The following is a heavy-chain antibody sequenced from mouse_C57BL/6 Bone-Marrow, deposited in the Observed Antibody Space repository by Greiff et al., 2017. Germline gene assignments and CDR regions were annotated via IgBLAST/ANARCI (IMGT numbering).Heavy chain of an antibody. CDR3: VRAAGYSSMDY. J-gene: IGHJ4*01. CDR1: GFSFNTYA. CDR2: IRSKSNNYAT. Sequence: GGGLVQPKGSLKLSCAASGFSFNTYAMNWVRQAPGKGLEWVARIRSKSNNYATYYADSVKDRFTISRDDSESMLYLQMNNLKTEDTAMYYCVRAAGYSSMDYWGQVTSVTVSS. V-gene: IGHV10-1*01.